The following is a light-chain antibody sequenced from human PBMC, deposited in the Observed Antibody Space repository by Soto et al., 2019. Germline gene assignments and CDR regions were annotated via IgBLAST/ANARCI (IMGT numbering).Light chain of an antibody. Sequence: EIVLTQSPGTLSLSPGERATLSCRASPSVSSSYLAWYQQKPGQAPRLLIYGASSRATGIPDRFSGSGSGTAFTLTISRLEPEDFAVYYCQQYGSSPQITFGGGTKVEIK. CDR3: QQYGSSPQIT. CDR1: PSVSSSY. V-gene: IGKV3-20*01. J-gene: IGKJ4*01. CDR2: GAS.